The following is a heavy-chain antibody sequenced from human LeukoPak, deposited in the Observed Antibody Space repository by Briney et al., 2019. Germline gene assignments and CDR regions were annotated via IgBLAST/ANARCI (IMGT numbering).Heavy chain of an antibody. CDR2: ISYDGSNK. CDR3: ARDKMGATFDY. Sequence: GGSLRLSCAASGFTFSSYAMHWVRQAPGKGLEWVAVISYDGSNKYYADSVKGRFTISRDNSTNTLYLQMNSLRAEDTAVYYCARDKMGATFDYWGQGTLVTVSS. CDR1: GFTFSSYA. V-gene: IGHV3-30-3*01. D-gene: IGHD1-26*01. J-gene: IGHJ4*02.